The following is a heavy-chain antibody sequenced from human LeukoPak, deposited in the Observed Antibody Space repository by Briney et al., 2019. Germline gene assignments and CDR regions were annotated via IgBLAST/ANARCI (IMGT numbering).Heavy chain of an antibody. CDR1: GVSISGYY. V-gene: IGHV4-59*05. D-gene: IGHD1/OR15-1a*01. CDR2: IFYRESFSYGGTT. CDR3: ARQISGNKDY. J-gene: IGHJ4*01. Sequence: SESLSLTCTASGVSISGYYWIWIRQSPGRGLEYIGSIFYRESFSYGGTTFYNPSLPSRVSISVDTSKNSFSLRLTSVTAADTAVYFCARQISGNKDYWGQETLVTVSS.